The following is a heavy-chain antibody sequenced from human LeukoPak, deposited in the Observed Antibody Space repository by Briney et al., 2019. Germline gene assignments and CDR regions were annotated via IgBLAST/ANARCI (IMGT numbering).Heavy chain of an antibody. V-gene: IGHV4-59*01. D-gene: IGHD6-19*01. J-gene: IGHJ5*02. CDR2: IYYSGST. Sequence: SETLSLTCTVSGGSISSYYWSWIRQPPGKGLEWIWYIYYSGSTNYNPSLKSRVTISVDTSKNQFSLKLSSVTAADTAVYYCASVLSSSGWYDGWFDPWGQGTLVTVSS. CDR1: GGSISSYY. CDR3: ASVLSSSGWYDGWFDP.